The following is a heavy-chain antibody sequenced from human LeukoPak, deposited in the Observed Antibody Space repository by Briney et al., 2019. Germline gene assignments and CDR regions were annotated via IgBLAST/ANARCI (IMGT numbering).Heavy chain of an antibody. CDR1: GGSISNYY. Sequence: SETLSLTCSVPGGSISNYYWRCFRQPPGKGLEWIGYIHYSGSTNYNPSLRSRVTISVEKSKKQFSLGLTSVTAIDTDVYYCVSTDWNYAQWGRGILVTVSS. V-gene: IGHV4-59*08. CDR2: IHYSGST. CDR3: VSTDWNYAQ. D-gene: IGHD1-7*01. J-gene: IGHJ4*02.